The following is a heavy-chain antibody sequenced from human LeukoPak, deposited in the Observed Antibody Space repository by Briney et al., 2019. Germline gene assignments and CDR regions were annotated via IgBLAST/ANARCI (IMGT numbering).Heavy chain of an antibody. J-gene: IGHJ6*02. D-gene: IGHD3-16*01. Sequence: GGSLRLSCAASGFTYSSYEMNWVRQAPGKGLEWVSYISSSGSTIYYADSVKGRFTISRDNAKNSLYLQMNSLRAEDTAVHYCARDGAGVTYYYYGMDVWGQGTTVTVSS. CDR2: ISSSGSTI. V-gene: IGHV3-48*03. CDR3: ARDGAGVTYYYYGMDV. CDR1: GFTYSSYE.